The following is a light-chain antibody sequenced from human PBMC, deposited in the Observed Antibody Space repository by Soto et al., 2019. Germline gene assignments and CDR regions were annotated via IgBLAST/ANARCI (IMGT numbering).Light chain of an antibody. CDR2: KAS. CDR1: QTISSW. CDR3: QHYNSYSEA. V-gene: IGKV1-5*03. Sequence: DIQMTQSPSTLSASXGDRVTITXXSSQTISSWLAWYQQKPGKAPKLLIYKASTLKSGVPSRFSGSGSGTEFTLTISSLQPDDFATYYCQHYNSYSEAFGQGTKVDI. J-gene: IGKJ1*01.